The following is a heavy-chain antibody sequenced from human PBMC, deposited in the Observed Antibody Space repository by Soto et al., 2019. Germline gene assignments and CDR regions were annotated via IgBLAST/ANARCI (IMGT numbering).Heavy chain of an antibody. CDR3: ARSKVNIDYFDY. CDR2: IWYDRSNK. D-gene: IGHD4-4*01. Sequence: GGSLRLSCAASGLTFSRYGMHWVRQAPGKGLEWVAVIWYDRSNKYYAHSVKGRFTISRDNSKNTLYLQMNSLRAEDTAVYYCARSKVNIDYFDYWGQGTLVTVSS. J-gene: IGHJ4*02. CDR1: GLTFSRYG. V-gene: IGHV3-33*01.